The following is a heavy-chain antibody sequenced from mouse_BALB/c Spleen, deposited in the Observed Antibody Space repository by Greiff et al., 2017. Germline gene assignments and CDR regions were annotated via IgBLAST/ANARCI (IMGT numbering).Heavy chain of an antibody. CDR3: VRKTWMDY. CDR2: IWSGGST. J-gene: IGHJ4*01. V-gene: IGHV2-2-2*01. CDR1: GFSLTGYG. Sequence: QVQLQQSGPGLVAPSQSLSITCTVSGFSLTGYGVNWVRQPPGKGLEWLGMIWSGGSTDYNAAFISRLSISKDNSKSQVFFKMNSLQADDTAIYYCVRKTWMDYWGQGTSVTVSS.